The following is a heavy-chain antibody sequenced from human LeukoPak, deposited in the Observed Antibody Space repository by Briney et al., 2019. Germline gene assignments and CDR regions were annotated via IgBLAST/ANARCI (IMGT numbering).Heavy chain of an antibody. J-gene: IGHJ5*02. D-gene: IGHD4-17*01. CDR2: ITGSHGRT. Sequence: GRSLRLSCAASGFTFSSFAMTWVRRAPGKGLEWVSSITGSHGRTYNTDSVKGRFTISRDNSQNTLYLQMNSLTAEDTAVYYCTKDPNGDYVGAFDPWGQRTLVTVSS. CDR1: GFTFSSFA. CDR3: TKDPNGDYVGAFDP. V-gene: IGHV3-23*01.